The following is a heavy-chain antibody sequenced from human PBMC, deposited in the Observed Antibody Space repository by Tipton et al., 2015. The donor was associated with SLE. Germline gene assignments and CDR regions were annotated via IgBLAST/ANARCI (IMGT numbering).Heavy chain of an antibody. CDR1: GFTFRTYA. D-gene: IGHD2-15*01. J-gene: IGHJ4*02. CDR2: LCGSGDIT. CDR3: AKDLGCSGGSCYSDC. Sequence: SLRLSCAASGFTFRTYAMSWVRQAPGKGLEWVSSLCGSGDITYYADSVKGRFTISRDNSKNTLYLQMNSLRAEDTAVYYCAKDLGCSGGSCYSDCWGQGTLVTVSS. V-gene: IGHV3-23*01.